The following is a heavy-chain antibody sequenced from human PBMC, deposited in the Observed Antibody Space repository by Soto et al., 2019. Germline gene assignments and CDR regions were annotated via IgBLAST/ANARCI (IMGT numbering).Heavy chain of an antibody. Sequence: SVKVSCKASGGTFSSYAIGCVRQASGRGLECMGRIIPIFGTANYAQKCQGRVTITADESTSTAYMALSSVRSEDTAVYYCAREETENYYGSSGYYWGVYWGQGTLLTVSS. CDR1: GGTFSSYA. V-gene: IGHV1-69*13. CDR3: AREETENYYGSSGYYWGVY. D-gene: IGHD3-22*01. CDR2: IIPIFGTA. J-gene: IGHJ4*02.